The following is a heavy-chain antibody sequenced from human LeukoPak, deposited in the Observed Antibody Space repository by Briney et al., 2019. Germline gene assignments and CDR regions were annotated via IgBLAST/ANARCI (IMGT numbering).Heavy chain of an antibody. D-gene: IGHD3-22*01. V-gene: IGHV3-9*01. J-gene: IGHJ6*02. Sequence: GRSLRLSCAASRFTFDDYAMHWVRQAPGKGLEWVSGISWNSGSIGYADSVKGRFTISRDNAKNSLYLQMNSLRAEDTALYYCAKDTSSGYYNYYYGMDVWGQGTTVTVSS. CDR2: ISWNSGSI. CDR1: RFTFDDYA. CDR3: AKDTSSGYYNYYYGMDV.